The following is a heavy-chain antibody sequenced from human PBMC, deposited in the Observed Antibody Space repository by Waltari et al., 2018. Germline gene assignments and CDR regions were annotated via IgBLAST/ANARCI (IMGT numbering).Heavy chain of an antibody. V-gene: IGHV4-39*01. CDR1: GGSISSSSYY. CDR3: ARRMVTTGYFDY. Sequence: QLQLQESGPGLVKPSETLSLTCTVSGGSISSSSYYWGWIRQPPGKGLEWIGSIYYSGNTYYNPSLKSRVTISVDTSKNQFSLKLSSVTAADTAVYHCARRMVTTGYFDYWGQGTLVTVSS. J-gene: IGHJ4*02. D-gene: IGHD4-4*01. CDR2: IYYSGNT.